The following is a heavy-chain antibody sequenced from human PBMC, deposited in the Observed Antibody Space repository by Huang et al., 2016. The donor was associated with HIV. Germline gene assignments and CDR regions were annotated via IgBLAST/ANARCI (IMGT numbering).Heavy chain of an antibody. CDR1: GYGFSCYW. D-gene: IGHD5-18*01. CDR2: IYPRDSET. CDR3: ARQVDGFRSHFDF. V-gene: IGHV5-51*01. J-gene: IGHJ4*02. Sequence: EVLLVQSGAELKEPGESLKISCKASGYGFSCYWFGRVRQKPGKGRELMGSIYPRDSETKYSPSFDGQVTISADKSTRTAYLQWESLKAPDTAIYFCARQVDGFRSHFDFWGQGTLVSVSS.